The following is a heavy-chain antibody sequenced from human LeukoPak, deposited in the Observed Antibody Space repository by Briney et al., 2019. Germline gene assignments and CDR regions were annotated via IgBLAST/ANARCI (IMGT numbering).Heavy chain of an antibody. D-gene: IGHD6-19*01. CDR2: INHSGST. CDR3: ARGRGWFQKYFDY. CDR1: GGSFSGYY. V-gene: IGHV4-34*01. J-gene: IGHJ4*02. Sequence: SETLSLTCAVYGGSFSGYYWSWIRQPSTKGLEWIGEINHSGSTNYNPSLKSRVTISVDTSKNQFSLKLSSVTAADTAVYYCARGRGWFQKYFDYWGQGTLVTVSS.